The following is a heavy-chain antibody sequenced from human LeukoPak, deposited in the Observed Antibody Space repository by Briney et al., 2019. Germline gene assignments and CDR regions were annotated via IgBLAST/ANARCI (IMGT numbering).Heavy chain of an antibody. J-gene: IGHJ4*02. CDR2: INPNSGSH. D-gene: IGHD6-13*01. Sequence: GASVKVSCKASGYTFTGYYIHWVRQAPGQGLEWMGWINPNSGSHRYAQAFQDRVVMSRDTSIGTAYMELGRLESDDTALYFCARLRAAGTDDFDFWGQGTLVTVSS. CDR1: GYTFTGYY. CDR3: ARLRAAGTDDFDF. V-gene: IGHV1-2*02.